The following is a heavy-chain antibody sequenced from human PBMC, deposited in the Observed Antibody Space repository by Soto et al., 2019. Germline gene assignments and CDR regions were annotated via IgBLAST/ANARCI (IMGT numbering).Heavy chain of an antibody. CDR1: GFTFSSYG. D-gene: IGHD1-1*01. Sequence: QVQLVESGGGVVQPGRSLRLSCAASGFTFSSYGMHWVRQAPGKGLEWVAVISYDGSNKYYADSVKGRFTISRDNSKNPLYLQMNSLRAEDTAVYYCAKDAILYVYNRDFGWYFDLWGRGTLVTVSS. CDR3: AKDAILYVYNRDFGWYFDL. J-gene: IGHJ2*01. CDR2: ISYDGSNK. V-gene: IGHV3-30*18.